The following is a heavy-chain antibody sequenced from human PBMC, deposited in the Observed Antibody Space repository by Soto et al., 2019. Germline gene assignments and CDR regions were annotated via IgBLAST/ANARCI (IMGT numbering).Heavy chain of an antibody. Sequence: QVQLVESGGGVVQPGRSLRLSCAASGFTFSSYGMHWVRQAPGKGLEWVAVIWYDGSNKYYADSVKGRFTISRDNSKNTLYLQMNSLRAEDTAVYYCARDSPGSIAAPGYYYMDVWGKGTTVTVSS. D-gene: IGHD6-6*01. CDR1: GFTFSSYG. J-gene: IGHJ6*03. CDR2: IWYDGSNK. V-gene: IGHV3-33*01. CDR3: ARDSPGSIAAPGYYYMDV.